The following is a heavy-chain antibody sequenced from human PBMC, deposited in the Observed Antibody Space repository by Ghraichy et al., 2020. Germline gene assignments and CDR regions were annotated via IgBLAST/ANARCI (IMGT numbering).Heavy chain of an antibody. V-gene: IGHV3-48*03. Sequence: GGSLRLSCAASGFTFSSYEMNWVRQAPGKGLEWVSYISSSGSTIYYADSVKGRFTISRDNAKNSLYLQMNSLRAKDTAVYYCARGRVVAATPRQTSLWKTTVTTTIWFDPWGQGTLVTVSS. CDR3: ARGRVVAATPRQTSLWKTTVTTTIWFDP. J-gene: IGHJ5*02. D-gene: IGHD2-15*01. CDR1: GFTFSSYE. CDR2: ISSSGSTI.